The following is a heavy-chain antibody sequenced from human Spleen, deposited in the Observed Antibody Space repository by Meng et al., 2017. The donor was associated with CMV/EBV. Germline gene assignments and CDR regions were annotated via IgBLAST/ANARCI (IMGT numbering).Heavy chain of an antibody. D-gene: IGHD6-19*01. CDR2: IYDDGRP. Sequence: AVGFTVGSTYMNWVRQAPGRGPEWISIIYDDGRPFYADSVTGRFTISRDNAKNTVYLQLRGLRVDDTAVYYCARAIVVSGTDYFDYWGQGTLVTVSS. CDR1: GFTVGSTY. CDR3: ARAIVVSGTDYFDY. V-gene: IGHV3-53*01. J-gene: IGHJ4*02.